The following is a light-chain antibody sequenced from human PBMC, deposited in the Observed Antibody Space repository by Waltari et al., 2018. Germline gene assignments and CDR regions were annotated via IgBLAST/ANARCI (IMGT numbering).Light chain of an antibody. Sequence: QTVVTQEPSLSVSPGGTVILTSAMSSGAVSCTYYSSWYQQTPAQAPRTIVYNINRRSSGVPDRFSGSMLGNKAALTITGAQAEDESDYYCVLYMGSGIWVFGGGTKLTVL. J-gene: IGLJ3*02. CDR1: SGAVSCTYY. CDR3: VLYMGSGIWV. CDR2: NIN. V-gene: IGLV8-61*01.